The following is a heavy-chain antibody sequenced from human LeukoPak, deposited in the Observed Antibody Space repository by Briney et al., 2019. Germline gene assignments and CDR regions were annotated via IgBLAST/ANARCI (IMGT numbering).Heavy chain of an antibody. CDR3: AKIGDGEYDY. CDR1: GYSFINYW. J-gene: IGHJ4*02. V-gene: IGHV5-51*01. D-gene: IGHD4-17*01. CDR2: IYPGDSDT. Sequence: GESLKISCQCSGYSFINYWIVWVRQMPGKGLEYMGTIYPGDSDTSYSPSFQGQVTISADKSASTAYLQWISPKASDTAMYYCAKIGDGEYDYWGQGTLVTVSS.